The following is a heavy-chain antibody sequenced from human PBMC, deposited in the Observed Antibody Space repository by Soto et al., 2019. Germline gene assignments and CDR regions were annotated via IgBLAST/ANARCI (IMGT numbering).Heavy chain of an antibody. CDR1: GFIFSSYS. V-gene: IGHV3-21*01. D-gene: IGHD4-17*01. J-gene: IGHJ5*02. CDR2: ISYSSNYI. CDR3: ARGRYGDYANWFDP. Sequence: EVQLVESGGGLVKPGGSPRLSCAASGFIFSSYSMNWVRQAPGKGLEWVSFISYSSNYIYYADSVKGRFTISRDNAKNSLYLQMNSLRAEDTAVYHCARGRYGDYANWFDPWGQGTLVTVSS.